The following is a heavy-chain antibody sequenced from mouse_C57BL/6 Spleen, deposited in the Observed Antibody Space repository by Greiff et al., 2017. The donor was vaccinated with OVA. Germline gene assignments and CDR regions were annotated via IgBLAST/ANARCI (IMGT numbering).Heavy chain of an antibody. Sequence: VQLQQSGAELVRPGASVTLSCKASGYTFTDYEMHWVKQTPVHGLEWIGAIDPETGGTAYNQKFKGKAILTADKSSSTAYMELRSLTSEDSAVYYCTRRDTTGDYAMDYWGQGTSVTVSS. D-gene: IGHD1-1*01. CDR1: GYTFTDYE. CDR3: TRRDTTGDYAMDY. J-gene: IGHJ4*01. V-gene: IGHV1-15*01. CDR2: IDPETGGT.